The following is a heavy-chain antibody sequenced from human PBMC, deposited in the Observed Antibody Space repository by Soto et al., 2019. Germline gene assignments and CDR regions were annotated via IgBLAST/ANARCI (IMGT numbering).Heavy chain of an antibody. CDR3: ATGAWYFDL. J-gene: IGHJ2*01. CDR2: ISAYNGNT. V-gene: IGHV1-18*01. Sequence: ASVKVSCKASGYTLTSYGVSWVRQAPGQGLEWMGWISAYNGNTNYAQKLQGRVTMTEDTSTDTAYMELSSLRSEDTAVYYCATGAWYFDLWGRGTLVTVSS. CDR1: GYTLTSYG.